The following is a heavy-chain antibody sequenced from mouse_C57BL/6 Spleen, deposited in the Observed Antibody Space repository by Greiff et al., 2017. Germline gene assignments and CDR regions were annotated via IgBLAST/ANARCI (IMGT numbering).Heavy chain of an antibody. V-gene: IGHV1-85*01. CDR3: ARRGGNYWFAY. D-gene: IGHD2-1*01. Sequence: VQLQQSGPELVKPGASVKLSCKASGYTFTSYDINWVKQRPGQGLEWIGWIYPRDGSTKYNEKFKGKATLTVDTSSSTAYMELHSLTSEDSAVYFCARRGGNYWFAYWGQGTLVTVSA. J-gene: IGHJ3*01. CDR2: IYPRDGST. CDR1: GYTFTSYD.